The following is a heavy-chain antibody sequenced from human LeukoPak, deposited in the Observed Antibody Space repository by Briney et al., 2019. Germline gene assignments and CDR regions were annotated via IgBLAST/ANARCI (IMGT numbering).Heavy chain of an antibody. V-gene: IGHV4-59*01. D-gene: IGHD1-26*01. CDR3: ARLGISQAY. J-gene: IGHJ4*02. Sequence: SETLSLTCTVSGGSISSYHWSWIRQPPGKGLEWIGYIYYSGSTNYNPSLKSRVTISVDTSKNQFSLKLSSVTAADTAVYYCARLGISQAYWGQGTLVTVSS. CDR1: GGSISSYH. CDR2: IYYSGST.